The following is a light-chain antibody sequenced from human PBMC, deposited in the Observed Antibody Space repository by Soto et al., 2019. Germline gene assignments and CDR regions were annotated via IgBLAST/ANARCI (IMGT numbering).Light chain of an antibody. CDR1: QSVSSY. CDR2: DAS. J-gene: IGKJ4*01. Sequence: ETVLTQSPATLSLSPGERATLSCRASQSVSSYLAWYQQKPGQAPRLLISDASNRATGIPARFSGSGSGTDYTLTISSLEPEDFAVYYCQQRRTWPLTFGGGTKVEIK. V-gene: IGKV3-11*01. CDR3: QQRRTWPLT.